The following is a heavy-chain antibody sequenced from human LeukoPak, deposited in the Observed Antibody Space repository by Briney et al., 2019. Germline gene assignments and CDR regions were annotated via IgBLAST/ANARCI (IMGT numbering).Heavy chain of an antibody. CDR3: ARLEYYGSSGYYYDY. Sequence: PSETLSLTCTVSGGSISSYYWTWIRQPPGKGLEWIGYIYYSGSTNYNPSLKSRVTISVDTSKNQFSLKLSSVTAADTAVYYCARLEYYGSSGYYYDYWGQGTLVTVSS. CDR1: GGSISSYY. D-gene: IGHD3-22*01. J-gene: IGHJ4*02. V-gene: IGHV4-59*01. CDR2: IYYSGST.